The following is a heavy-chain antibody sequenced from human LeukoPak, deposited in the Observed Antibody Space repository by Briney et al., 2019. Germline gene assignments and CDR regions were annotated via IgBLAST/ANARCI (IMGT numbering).Heavy chain of an antibody. Sequence: GGSLRLSCAASGFTFSSYSMNWVRQAPGRGLEWVSSISTSSNYIYYADSLKGRFTISRDNAKNSLYLQMNSLRAEDTAVYYCARAVTPYDAFDIWGQGTMVTVSS. CDR1: GFTFSSYS. J-gene: IGHJ3*02. D-gene: IGHD4-17*01. CDR2: ISTSSNYI. V-gene: IGHV3-21*01. CDR3: ARAVTPYDAFDI.